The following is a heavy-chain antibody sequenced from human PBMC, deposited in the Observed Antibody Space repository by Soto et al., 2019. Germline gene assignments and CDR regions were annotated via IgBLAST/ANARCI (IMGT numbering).Heavy chain of an antibody. CDR3: AREYYYDSSASGGMDV. D-gene: IGHD3-22*01. J-gene: IGHJ6*02. CDR2: IYYSGST. Sequence: SETLSLTCTVSGGSVSSGSYYWSWIRQPPGKGLEWIGYIYYSGSTNYNPSLKSRVTISVDTSKNQFSLKLSSVTAADTAVYYCAREYYYDSSASGGMDVWGQGTTVTVSS. CDR1: GGSVSSGSYY. V-gene: IGHV4-61*01.